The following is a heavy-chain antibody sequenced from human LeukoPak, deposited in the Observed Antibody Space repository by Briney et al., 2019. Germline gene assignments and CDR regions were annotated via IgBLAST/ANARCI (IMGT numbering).Heavy chain of an antibody. CDR3: ARKGEHFYGSGKLWPAWVDL. J-gene: IGHJ5*02. V-gene: IGHV4-34*01. D-gene: IGHD3-10*01. CDR1: GGSFSGYY. Sequence: SETLSLTCAVYGGSFSGYYWSWIRQPPGKGLEWIGEINHSGSTNYNPSLKSRVTISVDTSKNQFSLKLSSVTAADTAVYYCARKGEHFYGSGKLWPAWVDLWGQGTLVTVSS. CDR2: INHSGST.